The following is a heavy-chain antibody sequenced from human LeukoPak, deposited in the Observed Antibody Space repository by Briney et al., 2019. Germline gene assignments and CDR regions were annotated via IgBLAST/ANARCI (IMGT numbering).Heavy chain of an antibody. Sequence: ASVKVSCKVSGYTLTELSMHWVRQAPGKGLEWMGGFDPEDGETIYAQKFQGRVTMTEDTSTDTAYMELSSLKSEDTAVYYCATVPQYGDYSSWFDPWGQGTLVTVSS. V-gene: IGHV1-24*01. CDR2: FDPEDGET. J-gene: IGHJ5*02. CDR1: GYTLTELS. D-gene: IGHD4-17*01. CDR3: ATVPQYGDYSSWFDP.